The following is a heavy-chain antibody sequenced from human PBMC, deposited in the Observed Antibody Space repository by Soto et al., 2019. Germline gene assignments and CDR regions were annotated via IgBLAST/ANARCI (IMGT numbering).Heavy chain of an antibody. CDR2: ISSSGGYT. D-gene: IGHD6-13*01. V-gene: IGHV3-64D*08. Sequence: PGGSLRLSCSASGFTFSSYAMHWVRQAPGKGLEYVSAISSSGGYTYYADSVKGRFTISRDNSKNTLYLQMSSLRAEDTAVYYCGSHHTAAAAGPDYWGQGTLVTVSS. CDR3: GSHHTAAAAGPDY. CDR1: GFTFSSYA. J-gene: IGHJ4*02.